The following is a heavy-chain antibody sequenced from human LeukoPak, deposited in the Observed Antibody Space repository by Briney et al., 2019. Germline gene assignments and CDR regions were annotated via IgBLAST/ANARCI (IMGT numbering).Heavy chain of an antibody. CDR3: ARATSHYDILTGSYYYYYMDV. CDR2: IKQDGSEK. CDR1: GFTFSSYA. Sequence: GGSLRLSCAASGFTFSSYAMSWVRQAPGKGLEWVANIKQDGSEKHYVDSVKGRFPISRDNAKNSLYLQMNSLRADDTAVYYCARATSHYDILTGSYYYYYMDVWGKGTTVTISS. V-gene: IGHV3-7*01. J-gene: IGHJ6*03. D-gene: IGHD3-9*01.